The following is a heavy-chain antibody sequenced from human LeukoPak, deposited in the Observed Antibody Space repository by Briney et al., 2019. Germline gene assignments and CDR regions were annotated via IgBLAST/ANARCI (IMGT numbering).Heavy chain of an antibody. Sequence: ASVKVSCKASGYTFTGYYMHWVRQAPGQGLEWMGWINPNSGGTNYAQKFQGRVTMTRDTSISTAYMELSRLRSDDTAVYFCATWGALQSGIEAFDVWGQGTTVTVYS. CDR2: INPNSGGT. CDR1: GYTFTGYY. D-gene: IGHD3-16*01. J-gene: IGHJ3*01. CDR3: ATWGALQSGIEAFDV. V-gene: IGHV1-2*02.